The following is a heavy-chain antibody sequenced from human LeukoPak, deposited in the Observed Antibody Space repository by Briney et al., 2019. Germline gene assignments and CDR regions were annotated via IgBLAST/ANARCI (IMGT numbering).Heavy chain of an antibody. CDR2: ISSSSDI. Sequence: AGGSLRLSCAASGFTFSSYSMNWVRQAPGKGLEWVSSISSSSDIYYADSVKGRFTISRDNAKNSLYLQMDSLRAEDTAVYYCARAGASADLDYWGQGTLVTVSS. D-gene: IGHD2-2*01. J-gene: IGHJ4*02. V-gene: IGHV3-21*01. CDR3: ARAGASADLDY. CDR1: GFTFSSYS.